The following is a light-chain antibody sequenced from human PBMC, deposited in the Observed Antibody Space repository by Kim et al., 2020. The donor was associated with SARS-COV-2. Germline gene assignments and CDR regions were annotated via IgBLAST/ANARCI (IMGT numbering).Light chain of an antibody. CDR1: NIGSIN. Sequence: VAVGQTARITCGGDNIGSINVRWLQQKPGQAPVMLYYRDTKRPSGIPGRSSGTNWGNTATLTIGRAQAGDEDDYCCQGWASSTVVFGGGTQLTVL. V-gene: IGLV3-9*01. CDR2: RDT. CDR3: QGWASSTVV. J-gene: IGLJ3*02.